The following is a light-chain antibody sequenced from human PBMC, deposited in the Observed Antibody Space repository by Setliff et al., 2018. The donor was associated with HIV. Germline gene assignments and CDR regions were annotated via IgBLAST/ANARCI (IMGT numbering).Light chain of an antibody. V-gene: IGLV2-14*01. J-gene: IGLJ2*01. CDR1: SNDVGGYNY. Sequence: QSALTHPASVSGSPGQSITISCTGSSNDVGGYNYVSWYQQRPGKAPKLMISEVSNRPSGVSNRFSGSKSGNTASLSIPGLQGEDEADYHCSSYTSSNTLMIFGGGT. CDR3: SSYTSSNTLMI. CDR2: EVS.